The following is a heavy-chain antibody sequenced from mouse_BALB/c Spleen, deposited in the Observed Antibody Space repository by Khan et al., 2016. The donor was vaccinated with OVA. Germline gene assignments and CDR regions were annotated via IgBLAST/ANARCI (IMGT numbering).Heavy chain of an antibody. CDR1: GFIFSSYS. Sequence: EVQGVESGGDLVKPGGSLKLSCAASGFIFSSYSMSWVRQTPDKRLEWVATISSGGDYTYYPDSVKGRFTISRDDAKNTLYLHMSRLKSEDTAMYYGASHLTGSFAYWGQGTLVTVSA. V-gene: IGHV5-6*01. CDR2: ISSGGDYT. CDR3: ASHLTGSFAY. J-gene: IGHJ3*01.